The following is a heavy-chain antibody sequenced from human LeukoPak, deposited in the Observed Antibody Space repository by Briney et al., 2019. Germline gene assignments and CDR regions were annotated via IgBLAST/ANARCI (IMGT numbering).Heavy chain of an antibody. J-gene: IGHJ6*02. CDR1: GGSISSYY. CDR2: IYYSGST. CDR3: ARDLYGGGDYYYGMDV. D-gene: IGHD2-2*02. V-gene: IGHV4-59*01. Sequence: SETLSLTCTVSGGSISSYYWSWIRQPPGKGLEWIGYIYYSGSTNYNPSFKSRVTISVDTSKNQFSLKLSSVTAADTAVYYCARDLYGGGDYYYGMDVWGQGTTVTVSS.